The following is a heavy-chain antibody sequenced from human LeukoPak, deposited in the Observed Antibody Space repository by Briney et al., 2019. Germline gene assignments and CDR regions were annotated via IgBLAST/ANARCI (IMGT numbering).Heavy chain of an antibody. CDR1: GYTFTNYG. Sequence: ASVKVSCKPSGYTFTNYGISWVRQAPGQGLEWMGGISTYNGNTNYAQKLQGRVTMTTDTSTSTAYMELSRLRSDDTAVYYCARASSITIFDYWGQGTLVTVSS. CDR2: ISTYNGNT. D-gene: IGHD3-3*01. CDR3: ARASSITIFDY. V-gene: IGHV1-18*01. J-gene: IGHJ4*02.